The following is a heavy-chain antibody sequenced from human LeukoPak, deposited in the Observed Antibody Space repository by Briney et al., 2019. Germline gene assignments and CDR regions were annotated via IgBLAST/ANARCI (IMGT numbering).Heavy chain of an antibody. V-gene: IGHV3-30-3*01. Sequence: HPGRSLRLSCAASGFTFSSYAMHWVRQAPGKGLEWVAVISYDGSNKYYADSVKSRFTISRDNSKNTLYLQMNSLRAEDTAVYYCARRNTPDYWGQGTLVTVSS. CDR1: GFTFSSYA. J-gene: IGHJ4*02. D-gene: IGHD1-14*01. CDR2: ISYDGSNK. CDR3: ARRNTPDY.